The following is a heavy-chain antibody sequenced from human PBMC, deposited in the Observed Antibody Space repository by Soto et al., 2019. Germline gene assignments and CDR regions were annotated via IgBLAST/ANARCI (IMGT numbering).Heavy chain of an antibody. CDR1: GGSVNSFY. V-gene: IGHV4-59*08. Sequence: SETLSLTCTVSGGSVNSFYWSWIRQPPGKGLEWIGYVYYTGATNFNPSLRSRVNFAVDTSKNQVSLQLSSVTVADTAVYYCASRPRRDSYGYWFDYWGQGTLLTVSS. CDR3: ASRPRRDSYGYWFDY. CDR2: VYYTGAT. J-gene: IGHJ4*02. D-gene: IGHD5-18*01.